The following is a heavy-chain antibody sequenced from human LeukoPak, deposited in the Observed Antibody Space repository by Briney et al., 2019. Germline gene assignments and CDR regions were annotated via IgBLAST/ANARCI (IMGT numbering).Heavy chain of an antibody. D-gene: IGHD6-6*01. V-gene: IGHV4-4*07. CDR3: ARDGWYSSSSGWFDP. J-gene: IGHJ5*02. Sequence: PSETLSLTCTVSGGSISSYYWSWIRQPAGKGLEWIGRIYTSGSTNYNPSLKSRVTRSVDTSKNQFSLKLSSVTAADTAVYYCARDGWYSSSSGWFDPWGQGTLVTVSS. CDR2: IYTSGST. CDR1: GGSISSYY.